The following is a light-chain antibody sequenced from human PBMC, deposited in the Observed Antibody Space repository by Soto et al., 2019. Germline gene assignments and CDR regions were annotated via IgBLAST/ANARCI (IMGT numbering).Light chain of an antibody. CDR2: EVS. CDR1: SSDVGSYNL. J-gene: IGLJ1*01. V-gene: IGLV2-23*02. CDR3: CSYAGSSTIYV. Sequence: QSALTQPASVSGSPGQSITISCTGTSSDVGSYNLVSWYQQHPGKAPKLMIYEVSKRPSGVSNRFSGSKSGNTASLTISGLQAEDEADYYCCSYAGSSTIYVIGPGTKVTVL.